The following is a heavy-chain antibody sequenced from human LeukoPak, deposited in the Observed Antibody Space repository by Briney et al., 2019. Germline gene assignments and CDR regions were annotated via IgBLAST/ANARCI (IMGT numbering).Heavy chain of an antibody. CDR3: ARVLLGGSGTYLDAFDI. D-gene: IGHD3-10*01. J-gene: IGHJ3*02. CDR1: GFTFTNAW. Sequence: SGGSLRLSCAASGFTFTNAWMGWVRQAPGKGLEWVSCITSSSSYIHYADSVKGRFTISRDNAKNSLYLQLNSLRAEDTAVYYCARVLLGGSGTYLDAFDIWGQGTMVTVSS. CDR2: ITSSSSYI. V-gene: IGHV3-21*01.